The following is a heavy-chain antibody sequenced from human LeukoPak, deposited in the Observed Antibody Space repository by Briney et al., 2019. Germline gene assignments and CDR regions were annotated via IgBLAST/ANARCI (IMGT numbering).Heavy chain of an antibody. CDR3: VKGGLRSGYFDY. CDR1: EFTFSSFA. D-gene: IGHD2-15*01. V-gene: IGHV3-23*01. J-gene: IGHJ4*02. CDR2: ITNRGGRT. Sequence: GGSLRHSCTASEFTFSSFAMSWVRQPPGKGLEWVSTITNRGGRTNYADSVKGRSTISRDNVKNTLYLEMNSLRAEDTAVYYCVKGGLRSGYFDYWGQGTLVTASS.